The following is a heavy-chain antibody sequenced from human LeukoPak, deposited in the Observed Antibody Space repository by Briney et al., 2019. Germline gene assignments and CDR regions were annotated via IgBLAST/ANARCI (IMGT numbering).Heavy chain of an antibody. V-gene: IGHV1-8*01. CDR1: GYTFTSYD. Sequence: ASVKVSCKASGYTFTSYDINWVRQATGQGLEWMGWMNPNSGNTGYAQKFQGRVTMTRNTSITTAYMDLSSLRSEDTAVYYCARSSPSPYDILTGYFPDYWGQGTLVTVSS. CDR2: MNPNSGNT. CDR3: ARSSPSPYDILTGYFPDY. J-gene: IGHJ4*02. D-gene: IGHD3-9*01.